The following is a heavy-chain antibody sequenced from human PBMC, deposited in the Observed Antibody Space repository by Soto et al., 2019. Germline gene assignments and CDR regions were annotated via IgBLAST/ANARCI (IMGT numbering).Heavy chain of an antibody. J-gene: IGHJ4*02. Sequence: PSETPSLTCTVCGGSICSYDWSWIRQQPGKGLEWIGYVYSSGNTNYNPSLKSRVTISVDTSKNQFSLKLSSVTAADTAVYYCARSDFWSGYYTDYWGQGTLVTVSS. CDR3: ARSDFWSGYYTDY. D-gene: IGHD3-3*01. V-gene: IGHV4-4*09. CDR2: VYSSGNT. CDR1: GGSICSYD.